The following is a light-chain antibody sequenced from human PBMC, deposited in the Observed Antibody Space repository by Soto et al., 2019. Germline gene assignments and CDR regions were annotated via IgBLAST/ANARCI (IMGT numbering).Light chain of an antibody. CDR1: QGISSY. V-gene: IGKV1-8*01. J-gene: IGKJ1*01. CDR3: QQYYSYPRT. CDR2: AAS. Sequence: AIRMTQSPSSFSASTGDRVTITCRASQGISSYLAWYQQKPGKATKLLIYAASTLQSGVPSRFSGSGSGTDFTLTFSCMQSEDFATYSCQQYYSYPRTFGQVTKVEIK.